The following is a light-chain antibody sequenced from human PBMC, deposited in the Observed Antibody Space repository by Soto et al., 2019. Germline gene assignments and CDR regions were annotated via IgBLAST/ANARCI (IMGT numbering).Light chain of an antibody. V-gene: IGKV4-1*01. J-gene: IGKJ2*01. CDR3: QQYYSIPYT. CDR2: WAS. Sequence: DIVMTQSPDSLAVSLGERATINCKSSQTVLYSSNNKNYLAWYQQKPGQPPNLLIYWASTRESGVPDRFSGSRSGTDFTLTISSLQAEDVAVYYCQQYYSIPYTFGQGTKLEIK. CDR1: QTVLYSSNNKNY.